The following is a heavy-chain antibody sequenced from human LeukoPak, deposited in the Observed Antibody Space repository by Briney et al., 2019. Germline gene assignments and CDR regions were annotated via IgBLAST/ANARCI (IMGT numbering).Heavy chain of an antibody. J-gene: IGHJ6*03. V-gene: IGHV3-13*01. D-gene: IGHD1-1*01. Sequence: GGSLRHSCAASGFTFSSFDMHWVRQPTGQGLEWVSTIGTASDTYYPGSVEGRFTLSRDNAKNSLYLQMNSLTAGDTAVYYCARGPPRGKYYYMDVWGKGTTVTVSS. CDR1: GFTFSSFD. CDR2: IGTASDT. CDR3: ARGPPRGKYYYMDV.